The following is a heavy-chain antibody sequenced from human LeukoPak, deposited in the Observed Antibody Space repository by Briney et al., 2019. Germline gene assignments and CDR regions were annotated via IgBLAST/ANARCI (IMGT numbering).Heavy chain of an antibody. V-gene: IGHV3-33*01. CDR2: IWYDGTNK. CDR1: GFTFSNYG. D-gene: IGHD2-15*01. J-gene: IGHJ4*02. Sequence: GRSLRLSCAASGFTFSNYGMHWVRQAPGKGLEWVAVIWYDGTNKYYADSVKGRFTISRDNFKNTLYLQMNSLRAEDTAVYSCARGALGYFRSGEGLDYWGQGTLVTVSS. CDR3: ARGALGYFRSGEGLDY.